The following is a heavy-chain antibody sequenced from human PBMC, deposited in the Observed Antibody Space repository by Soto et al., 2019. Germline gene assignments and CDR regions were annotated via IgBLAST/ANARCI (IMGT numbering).Heavy chain of an antibody. Sequence: QVQLQESGPGLVKPSETLSLTCTVSGGSVSSGSYYWSWIRQPPGKGLEWIGYIYYSWSTNYNPSLKSRVTISVDTSKNQFSLKLSSVTAADTAVYYCARARYLPNFDYWGQGTLVTVSS. CDR1: GGSVSSGSYY. V-gene: IGHV4-61*01. D-gene: IGHD3-9*01. CDR3: ARARYLPNFDY. CDR2: IYYSWST. J-gene: IGHJ4*02.